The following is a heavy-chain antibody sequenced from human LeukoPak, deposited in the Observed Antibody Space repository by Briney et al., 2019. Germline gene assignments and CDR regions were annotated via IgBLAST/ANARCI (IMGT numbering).Heavy chain of an antibody. CDR2: INSNGGST. V-gene: IGHV3-20*04. CDR1: GFTFTDYG. J-gene: IGHJ4*02. D-gene: IGHD3-22*01. CDR3: ARYEDSSGNDY. Sequence: GGSLRLSCAASGFTFTDYGMSWVRQAPGQGLEWISRINSNGGSTNYADSVKGRFTISRDNAKNSLYMQMNSLRAEDTALYYCARYEDSSGNDYRGQGTPVTVSS.